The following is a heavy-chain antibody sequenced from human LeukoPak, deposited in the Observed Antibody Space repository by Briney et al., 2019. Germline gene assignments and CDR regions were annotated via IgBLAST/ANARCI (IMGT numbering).Heavy chain of an antibody. J-gene: IGHJ4*02. D-gene: IGHD5-24*01. CDR3: ARHEEEDGYNPKTFHH. CDR1: GFTFSSYG. Sequence: PGGSLRLSCAASGFTFSSYGMHWVRQPPGMGLELIGSIHYSGSTSYNPSLKSRVTLSVDTSNNQFSLRLSFVTAADTAVYYCARHEEEDGYNPKTFHHWGQGTLVTVSS. V-gene: IGHV4-39*01. CDR2: IHYSGST.